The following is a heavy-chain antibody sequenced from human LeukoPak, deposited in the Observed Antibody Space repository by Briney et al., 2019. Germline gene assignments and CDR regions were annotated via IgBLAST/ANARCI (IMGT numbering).Heavy chain of an antibody. CDR1: GYTFTSYY. Sequence: ASVKVSCKASGYTFTSYYMHWVRQAPGQGLEWMGIINPSGGSTSYAQKFRGRVTMTRDTSTSTVYMELSSLRSEDTAVYYCARSYDYVWGSYRSHAFDIWGQGTMVTVSS. J-gene: IGHJ3*02. CDR3: ARSYDYVWGSYRSHAFDI. CDR2: INPSGGST. V-gene: IGHV1-46*01. D-gene: IGHD3-16*02.